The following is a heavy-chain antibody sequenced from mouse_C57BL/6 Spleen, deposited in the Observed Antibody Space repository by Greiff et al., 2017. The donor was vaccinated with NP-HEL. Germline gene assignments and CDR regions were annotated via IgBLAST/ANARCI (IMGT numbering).Heavy chain of an antibody. J-gene: IGHJ4*01. V-gene: IGHV1-19*01. CDR1: GYTFTDYY. CDR3: ARSDYYGGYAMDY. CDR2: INPYNGGT. D-gene: IGHD1-1*01. Sequence: EVMLVESGPVLVKPGASVKMSCKASGYTFTDYYMNWVKQSHGKSLEWIGVINPYNGGTSYNQKFKGKATLTVDKSSSTAYMELNSLTSEDSAVYYCARSDYYGGYAMDYWGQGTSVTVSS.